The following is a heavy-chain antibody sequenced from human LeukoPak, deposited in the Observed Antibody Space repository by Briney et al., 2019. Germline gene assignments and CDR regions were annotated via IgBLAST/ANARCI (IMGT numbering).Heavy chain of an antibody. CDR1: GFTFSSYS. Sequence: PGGSLRLSCAASGFTFSSYSMNWVRQAPGKGLEWVSYISSSSSTIYCADSVKGRFTISRDNAKNSLYLQMNSLRAEDTAVYYCASPRLKHSNTWSLAYWGQGTLVTVSS. CDR2: ISSSSSTI. J-gene: IGHJ4*02. D-gene: IGHD6-13*01. V-gene: IGHV3-48*04. CDR3: ASPRLKHSNTWSLAY.